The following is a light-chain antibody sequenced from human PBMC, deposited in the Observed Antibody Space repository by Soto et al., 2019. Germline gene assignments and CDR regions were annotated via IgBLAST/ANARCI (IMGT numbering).Light chain of an antibody. Sequence: DIQMTQSPSSLSASVGDRVTITCQASQDISNYLNWYQQKPGKAPKLRIYDASNLETGGPSRFSGSGSGTHFTFTISSLQPEDIATYYCQQYDNLPLTFCGGTKVEIK. CDR2: DAS. CDR1: QDISNY. CDR3: QQYDNLPLT. J-gene: IGKJ4*01. V-gene: IGKV1-33*01.